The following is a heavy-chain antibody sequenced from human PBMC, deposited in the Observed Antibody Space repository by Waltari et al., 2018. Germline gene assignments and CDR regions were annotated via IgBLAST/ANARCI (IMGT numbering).Heavy chain of an antibody. CDR3: ARATGKYYGVFDS. CDR2: MFYRGRR. V-gene: IGHV4-39*07. Sequence: QMQLQESGPGLVKPSETLSLTCTVPGGAVSYSNYYWGWLRQTPGKGLEWIGSMFYRGRRYYKPSLQRRATISVDTSKNQFSLRLSSVTAADTAVYYCARATGKYYGVFDSWGQGTLVTVSA. J-gene: IGHJ4*02. CDR1: GGAVSYSNYY. D-gene: IGHD3-10*01.